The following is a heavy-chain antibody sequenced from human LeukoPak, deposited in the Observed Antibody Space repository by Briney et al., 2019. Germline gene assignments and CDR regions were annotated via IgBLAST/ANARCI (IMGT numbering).Heavy chain of an antibody. CDR3: AHISGYFDY. CDR2: IYWDDDK. D-gene: IGHD6-19*01. J-gene: IGHJ4*02. CDR1: GFSLSTSGVG. V-gene: IGHV2-5*02. Sequence: SGPTLVNPTQTLTLTCTFSGFSLSTSGVGVGWIRQPPGKALEWLALIYWDDDKRYSPHLMSRLTITKDTSKNHVVLTMANMDPGDTATYVCAHISGYFDYWGQGTLVTVSS.